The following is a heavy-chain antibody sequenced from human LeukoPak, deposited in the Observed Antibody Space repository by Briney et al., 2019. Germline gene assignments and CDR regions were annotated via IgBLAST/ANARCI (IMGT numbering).Heavy chain of an antibody. CDR3: ARAETLAAIYFDF. Sequence: SSETLCLTCSVSGGSISPYYWSWFRQPPGKGLEWIGYIFHSGITTYNPSLKSRVTISLDSSKNQFFLRLTSVTAADTAMYYCARAETLAAIYFDFWGQGSLVTVSS. V-gene: IGHV4-59*01. CDR2: IFHSGIT. D-gene: IGHD6-25*01. CDR1: GGSISPYY. J-gene: IGHJ4*02.